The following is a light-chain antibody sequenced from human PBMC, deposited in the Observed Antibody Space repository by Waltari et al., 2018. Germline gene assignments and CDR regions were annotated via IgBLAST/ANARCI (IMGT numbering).Light chain of an antibody. CDR2: SNN. CDR1: SSNIGGNT. CDR3: AAWDASLNGWV. V-gene: IGLV1-44*01. J-gene: IGLJ3*02. Sequence: QSVLTQPPSASGTPGQRVTISCSGSSSNIGGNTVNWYQQLPGTAPKLLIYSNNQRPSGVPDRFSGSQSSTSASLAISGLQSEDEADYYCAAWDASLNGWVFGGGTKLTVL.